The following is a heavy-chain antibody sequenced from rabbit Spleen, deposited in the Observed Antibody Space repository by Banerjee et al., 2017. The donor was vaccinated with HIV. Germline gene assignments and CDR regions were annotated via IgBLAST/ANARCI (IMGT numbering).Heavy chain of an antibody. CDR1: GVSFSSDNY. D-gene: IGHD1-1*01. Sequence: QSLEESGGDLVKPGASLTLTCTASGVSFSSDNYICWVRQAPGKGLEWIACIYTGNSKSYIAGWARGHFTISRTSSTTVTLRMTSLTVADTATYFCARDLVAVIGWNFNLWGQGTLVTVS. J-gene: IGHJ4*01. V-gene: IGHV1S40*01. CDR2: IYTGNSKS. CDR3: ARDLVAVIGWNFNL.